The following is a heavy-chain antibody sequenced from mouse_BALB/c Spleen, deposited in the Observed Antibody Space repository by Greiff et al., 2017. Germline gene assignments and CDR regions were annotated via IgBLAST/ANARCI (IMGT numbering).Heavy chain of an antibody. CDR2: IWGDGST. J-gene: IGHJ4*01. CDR1: GFSLTGYG. CDR3: ARASELGRDAMDY. Sequence: VMLVESGPGLVAPSQSLSITCTVSGFSLTGYGVNWVRQPPGKGLEWLGMIWGDGSTDYNSALKSRLSISKDNSKSQVFLKMNSLQTDDTARYYCARASELGRDAMDYWGQGTSVTVSA. D-gene: IGHD4-1*01. V-gene: IGHV2-6-7*01.